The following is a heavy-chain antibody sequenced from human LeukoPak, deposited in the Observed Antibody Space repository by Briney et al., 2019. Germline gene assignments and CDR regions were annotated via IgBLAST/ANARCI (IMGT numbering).Heavy chain of an antibody. Sequence: PSETLSLTCTVSGGSISSYYWSWIRQPPGKGLEWIGYIYYSGSTNYNPSLKSRVTISVDTSKNQFSLKLGSVTAADTAVYYCASSLQLWSHFDYWGQGTLVTVSS. D-gene: IGHD5-18*01. J-gene: IGHJ4*02. CDR2: IYYSGST. V-gene: IGHV4-59*08. CDR3: ASSLQLWSHFDY. CDR1: GGSISSYY.